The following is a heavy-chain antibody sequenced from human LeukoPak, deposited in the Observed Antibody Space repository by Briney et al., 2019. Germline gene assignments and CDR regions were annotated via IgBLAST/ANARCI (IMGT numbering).Heavy chain of an antibody. V-gene: IGHV4-59*12. D-gene: IGHD3-22*01. CDR3: ARDVDYYRDY. CDR2: IYYSGST. CDR1: GGSISSYY. Sequence: SETLSLTCTVSGGSISSYYWSWIRQPPGKGLEWIGYIYYSGSTNYNPSLKSRVTISVDTSKNQFSLNLSSVTAADTAVYYCARDVDYYRDYWGQGTLVTVSS. J-gene: IGHJ4*02.